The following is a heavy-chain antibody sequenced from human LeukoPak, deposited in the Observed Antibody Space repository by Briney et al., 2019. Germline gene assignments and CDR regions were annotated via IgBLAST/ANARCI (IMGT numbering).Heavy chain of an antibody. Sequence: GGSLRLSCVASGFTVDTYWMSWVRQAPGKGLDWVAHIKEDGTRKYYVDSVRGRFTISRDNAKNSLFLQMNSLRVEDTAVFYCMAWGGLVVWGQGTLVTVSS. V-gene: IGHV3-7*01. J-gene: IGHJ4*02. CDR1: GFTVDTYW. D-gene: IGHD3-16*01. CDR2: IKEDGTRK. CDR3: MAWGGLVV.